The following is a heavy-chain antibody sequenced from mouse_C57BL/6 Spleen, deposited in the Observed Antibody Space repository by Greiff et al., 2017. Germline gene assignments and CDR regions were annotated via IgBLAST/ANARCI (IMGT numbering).Heavy chain of an antibody. CDR3: ARSYYYCSSPYYAMDY. CDR2: IYPRSGNT. Sequence: QVQLQQSGAELARPGASVKLSCKASGYTFTSYGISWVKQRTGQGLEWIGEIYPRSGNTYYNEKFKGKATLTADKSSSTAYMELRSLTSEDSAVYFCARSYYYCSSPYYAMDYWGQGTSVTVSS. CDR1: GYTFTSYG. J-gene: IGHJ4*01. D-gene: IGHD1-1*01. V-gene: IGHV1-81*01.